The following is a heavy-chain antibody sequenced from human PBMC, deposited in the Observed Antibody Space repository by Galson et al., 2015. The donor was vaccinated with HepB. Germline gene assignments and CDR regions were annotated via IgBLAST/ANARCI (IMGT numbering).Heavy chain of an antibody. CDR2: IRSKASNYAT. V-gene: IGHV3-73*01. Sequence: SLRLSCAASGFTFSGSAIDWVRQTSGKGLEWVGLIRSKASNYATAYAASLKGRFTISRDDSRNTAYLQMNRLKTEDTAVYYCIRMGNIAGYSSSWGQGTLVTVSS. CDR1: GFTFSGSA. D-gene: IGHD6-13*01. CDR3: IRMGNIAGYSSS. J-gene: IGHJ4*02.